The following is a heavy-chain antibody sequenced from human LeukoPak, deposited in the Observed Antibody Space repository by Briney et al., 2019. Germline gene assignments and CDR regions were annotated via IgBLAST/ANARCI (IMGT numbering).Heavy chain of an antibody. CDR3: AKDRAVVTLVKFDY. D-gene: IGHD4-23*01. Sequence: GGSLRLSCAASGFTFSSYAMGWVRQAPGKGLEWVSAISSSGGSTYYADSVKGRFTISRDNSKNTLYLQMNSLRAEDTAVYYCAKDRAVVTLVKFDYWGQGTLVTVSS. CDR2: ISSSGGST. CDR1: GFTFSSYA. J-gene: IGHJ4*02. V-gene: IGHV3-23*01.